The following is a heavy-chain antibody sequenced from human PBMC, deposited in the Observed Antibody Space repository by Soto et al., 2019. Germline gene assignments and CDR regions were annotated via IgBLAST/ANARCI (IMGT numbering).Heavy chain of an antibody. J-gene: IGHJ6*02. D-gene: IGHD1-1*01. CDR3: AKDGTTAGIHYYGMDI. CDR2: IGRGGDT. CDR1: GFTLTSYG. V-gene: IGHV3-23*01. Sequence: GGSLRLSCEVSGFTLTSYGMNWVRQAPDKGLEWVSTIGRGGDTFYADSVRGRFTISRDNSKSTLFLQMNSLRAEDTALYFCAKDGTTAGIHYYGMDIWGQGTTVTVSS.